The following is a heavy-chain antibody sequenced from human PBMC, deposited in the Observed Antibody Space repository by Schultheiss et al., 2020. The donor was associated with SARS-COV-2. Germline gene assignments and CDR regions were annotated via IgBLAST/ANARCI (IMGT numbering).Heavy chain of an antibody. V-gene: IGHV4-61*03. J-gene: IGHJ4*02. CDR2: IYYSGST. CDR1: GGSISSGGYY. D-gene: IGHD3-22*01. Sequence: SETLSLTCTVSGGSISSGGYYWSWIRQHPGKGLEWIGYIYYSGSTKYNPSLKGRVTMSLDTSKNHFSLRLSSVTAADTAVYFCARDSSGYLGGWGQGTLVTVSS. CDR3: ARDSSGYLGG.